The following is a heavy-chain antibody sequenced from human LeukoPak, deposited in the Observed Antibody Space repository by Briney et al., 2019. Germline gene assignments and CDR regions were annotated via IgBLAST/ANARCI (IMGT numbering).Heavy chain of an antibody. CDR3: ANFYYDILTGFDY. D-gene: IGHD3-9*01. V-gene: IGHV3-23*01. J-gene: IGHJ4*02. CDR1: GFTFSSYA. CDR2: ISGSGGST. Sequence: GGSLRLSCAAPGFTFSSYAMSWVRQAPGKGLEWVSAISGSGGSTYYADSVKGRFTISRDNSKNTLYLQMNSLRAEDTAVYYCANFYYDILTGFDYWGQGTLVTVSS.